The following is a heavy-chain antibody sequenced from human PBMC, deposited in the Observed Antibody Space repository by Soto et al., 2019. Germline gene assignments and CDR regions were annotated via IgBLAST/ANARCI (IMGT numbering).Heavy chain of an antibody. J-gene: IGHJ4*02. CDR3: GRHGQWLTWLKS. CDR2: FYYNPDM. Sequence: SETQCLTSTVAGGSIRTDDYWASIRQPPGKGLEWIVSFYYNPDMYLNPSLKSRVTISVDTSKSQFSLTLTSVTAADTAVYYCGRHGQWLTWLKSWGQGTPVTVSS. CDR1: GGSIRTDDY. V-gene: IGHV4-39*01. D-gene: IGHD3-22*01.